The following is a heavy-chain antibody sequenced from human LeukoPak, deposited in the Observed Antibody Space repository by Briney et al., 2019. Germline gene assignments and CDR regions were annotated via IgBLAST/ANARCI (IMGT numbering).Heavy chain of an antibody. CDR3: ARLLAAAGPYYFDY. CDR2: IYPGDSDT. J-gene: IGHJ4*02. V-gene: IGHV5-51*01. D-gene: IGHD6-13*01. CDR1: GYSFTNYW. Sequence: GESLKISCKGSGYSFTNYWIGWVRQMPGKGLELMGIIYPGDSDTRYSPSFQGQVTISADKSISTAYLQWSSLKASDTAMYYCARLLAAAGPYYFDYWGQGTLVTVSS.